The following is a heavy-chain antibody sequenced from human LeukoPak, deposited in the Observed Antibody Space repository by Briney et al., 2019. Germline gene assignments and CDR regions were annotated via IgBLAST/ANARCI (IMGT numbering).Heavy chain of an antibody. D-gene: IGHD6-13*01. CDR3: ARGETEETGTRPDAFDI. J-gene: IGHJ3*02. CDR2: INPNSGAT. V-gene: IGHV1-2*02. CDR1: GYTFTGYY. Sequence: ASVKVSCKASGYTFTGYYMHWVRQAPGQGLELMGWINPNSGATKYAQKFQGRVTMTRDTSISTAYMELTRLRSDDSAVYYCARGETEETGTRPDAFDIWGQGTMVTVSS.